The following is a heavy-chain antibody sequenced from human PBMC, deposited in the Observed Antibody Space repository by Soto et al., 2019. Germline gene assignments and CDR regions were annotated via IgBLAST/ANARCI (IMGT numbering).Heavy chain of an antibody. CDR2: IKSSGST. CDR1: GGSITRNDHY. D-gene: IGHD6-19*01. Sequence: QLQLQESGPGLVRPSETLSLICTVSGGSITRNDHYWGWIRQSPGKGLEWIGDIKSSGSTNYNLCLKSRVSMSVEMFNDQFSLKLTSVTAADTAVYYCARLGSSGWYQVSYFAYWGQGALVSVSS. J-gene: IGHJ4*02. V-gene: IGHV4-39*01. CDR3: ARLGSSGWYQVSYFAY.